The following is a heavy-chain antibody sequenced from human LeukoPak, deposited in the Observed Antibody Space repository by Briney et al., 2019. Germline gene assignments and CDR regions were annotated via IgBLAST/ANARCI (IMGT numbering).Heavy chain of an antibody. V-gene: IGHV3-7*01. D-gene: IGHD6-13*01. CDR1: GFTFSRYW. CDR2: IRKDGSDK. Sequence: GGSLRLSCAASGFTFSRYWMNWVRQAPGKGLEWVANIRKDGSDKFYVDSVKGRFTISRDNAKNSLYLQMNSLRAEDTAVYYCARDTSPSIAAVGYDAFDIWGLGTMVTVSS. CDR3: ARDTSPSIAAVGYDAFDI. J-gene: IGHJ3*02.